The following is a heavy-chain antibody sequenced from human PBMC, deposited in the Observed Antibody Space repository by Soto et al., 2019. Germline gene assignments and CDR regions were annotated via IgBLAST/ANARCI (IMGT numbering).Heavy chain of an antibody. V-gene: IGHV4-39*01. CDR1: GGSIRSGDYY. D-gene: IGHD3-22*01. Sequence: SETLSLTCTVSGGSIRSGDYYWAWIRQPPGEGLEWIGSVYHTGNAYYNPSLKSRVTIFVDTSKNQFSLKLTSVTAADTALYYCARDYFDSSDYTTNWFDPWGQGTLVTVS. CDR3: ARDYFDSSDYTTNWFDP. J-gene: IGHJ5*02. CDR2: VYHTGNA.